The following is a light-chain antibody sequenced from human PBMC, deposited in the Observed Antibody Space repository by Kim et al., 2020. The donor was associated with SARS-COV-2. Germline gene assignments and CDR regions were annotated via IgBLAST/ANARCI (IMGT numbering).Light chain of an antibody. CDR1: QSVSNNY. V-gene: IGKV3-20*01. CDR2: NAL. J-gene: IGKJ1*01. Sequence: PGERATLSCRASQSVSNNYLACYRQKPGQAPSLVIYNALHRPTGIPDRFSGSGSGTDFTLTISRLEPDDFAVYYCQQYGSSLPWTFGQGTKVDIK. CDR3: QQYGSSLPWT.